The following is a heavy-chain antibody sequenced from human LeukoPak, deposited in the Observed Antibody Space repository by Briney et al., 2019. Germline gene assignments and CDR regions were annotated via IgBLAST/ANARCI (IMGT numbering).Heavy chain of an antibody. Sequence: GGSLRLSCAASGFTVSSNYMSWVRQAPGKGLEWVSIIYSGGSTYYADSVKGRFTISRDNSKNTLYLQMNSLRAEDTAVYYCARDCRSPPYFYDSSGCRDALDIWGQGTMVTVSS. V-gene: IGHV3-53*01. J-gene: IGHJ3*02. CDR2: IYSGGST. D-gene: IGHD3-22*01. CDR1: GFTVSSNY. CDR3: ARDCRSPPYFYDSSGCRDALDI.